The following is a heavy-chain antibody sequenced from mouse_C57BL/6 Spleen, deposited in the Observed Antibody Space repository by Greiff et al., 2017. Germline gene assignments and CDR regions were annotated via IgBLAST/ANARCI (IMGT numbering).Heavy chain of an antibody. V-gene: IGHV14-4*01. CDR3: TLTGG. J-gene: IGHJ3*01. CDR1: GFNIKDDY. CDR2: IDPENGDT. Sequence: EVKLVESGAELVRPGASVKLSCTASGFNIKDDYMHWVKQRPEQGLEWIGWIDPENGDTEYASKFQGKATITADTSSNTAYLQLSSLTSEDTAVYYCTLTGGWGQGTLVTVSA. D-gene: IGHD4-1*01.